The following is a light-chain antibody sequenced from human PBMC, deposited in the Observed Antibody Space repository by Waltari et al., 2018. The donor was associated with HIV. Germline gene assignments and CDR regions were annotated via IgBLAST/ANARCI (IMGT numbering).Light chain of an antibody. Sequence: QSALTQPPSASGSPGQSVTISCTGTNSDLGGYNYVSWYQQHPGKVPKLMIYEVSKRPSGVPDRFSGSKSGNTASLTVSGLQAEDEADYYCSSYAGSNNLVFGGGTKLTVL. V-gene: IGLV2-8*01. J-gene: IGLJ2*01. CDR1: NSDLGGYNY. CDR3: SSYAGSNNLV. CDR2: EVS.